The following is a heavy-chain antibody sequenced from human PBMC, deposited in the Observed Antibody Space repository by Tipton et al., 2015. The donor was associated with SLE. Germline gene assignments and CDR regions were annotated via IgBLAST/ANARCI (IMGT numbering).Heavy chain of an antibody. D-gene: IGHD6-13*01. CDR1: GFTFSSYD. V-gene: IGHV3-48*03. CDR3: ARDGVDSSSWYRLDY. Sequence: SLRLSCAASGFTFSSYDMNWVRQAPGKGLEWVSYISSSGSTIYYADSVKGRFTISRDNAKNSLYLQMNSLRAEDTAVYYCARDGVDSSSWYRLDYWGQGTLVTVSS. CDR2: ISSSGSTI. J-gene: IGHJ4*02.